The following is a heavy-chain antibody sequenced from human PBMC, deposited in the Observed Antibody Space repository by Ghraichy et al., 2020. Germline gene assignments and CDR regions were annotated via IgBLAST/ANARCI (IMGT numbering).Heavy chain of an antibody. CDR3: ARGADWADF. CDR2: INSDGSST. V-gene: IGHV3-74*01. Sequence: LSLTCAASGFTFSIYWMHWVRQAPGKGLVWVSRINSDGSSTTYADSVKGRFTISRDNAKNTLYLQMNSLRAEDTAVYYCARGADWADFWGQGTLVTVSS. CDR1: GFTFSIYW. J-gene: IGHJ4*02. D-gene: IGHD3/OR15-3a*01.